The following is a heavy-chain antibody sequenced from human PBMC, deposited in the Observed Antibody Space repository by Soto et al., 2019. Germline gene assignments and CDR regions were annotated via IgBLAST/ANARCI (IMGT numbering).Heavy chain of an antibody. CDR2: IYSGGST. V-gene: IGHV3-53*01. CDR1: GFTVSSNY. J-gene: IGHJ4*02. D-gene: IGHD3-22*01. Sequence: LRLSCAASGFTVSSNYMSWVRQAPGKGLEWVSVIYSGGSTYYADSVKGRFTISRDNSKNTLYLQMNSLRAEDTAVYYCARDYYDSSGSFDYWGQGTLVTVSS. CDR3: ARDYYDSSGSFDY.